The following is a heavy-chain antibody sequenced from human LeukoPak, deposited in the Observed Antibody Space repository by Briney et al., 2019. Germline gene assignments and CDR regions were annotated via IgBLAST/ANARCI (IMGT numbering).Heavy chain of an antibody. J-gene: IGHJ3*02. CDR2: IYYSGST. V-gene: IGHV4-39*07. Sequence: PSETLSLTCTVSGGSISDISYYWGWIRQPPGKGLEWIGSIYYSGSTNYNPSLKSRVTISVDTSKNQFSLKLSSVTAADTAVYYCARRPGYVWGGFFGAFDIWGQGTMVTVSS. D-gene: IGHD3-16*01. CDR1: GGSISDISYY. CDR3: ARRPGYVWGGFFGAFDI.